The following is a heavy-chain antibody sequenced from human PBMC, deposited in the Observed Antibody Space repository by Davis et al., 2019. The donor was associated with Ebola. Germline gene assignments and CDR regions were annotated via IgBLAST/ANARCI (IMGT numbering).Heavy chain of an antibody. CDR2: VNPYSGHT. D-gene: IGHD3-22*01. CDR1: GYIFSNYD. J-gene: IGHJ4*02. CDR3: ARSGDNGGYLSYYFDY. Sequence: AASVKVSCKASGYIFSNYDINWVRQASGQGLEWMGWVNPYSGHTGYVEKFKGRVTMTRDPSMSTAYMELSSLTIDDTAVYYCARSGDNGGYLSYYFDYWGQGTLVTVSS. V-gene: IGHV1-8*01.